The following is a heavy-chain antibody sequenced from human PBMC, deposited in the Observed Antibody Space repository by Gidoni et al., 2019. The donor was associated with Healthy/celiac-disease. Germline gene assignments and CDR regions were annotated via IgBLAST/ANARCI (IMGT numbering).Heavy chain of an antibody. CDR1: GFTFSRYG. Sequence: QVQLVESGGGVVQPGRSLRLSCAASGFTFSRYGMHWVRQAPGQGLECGAVISYEGSNKYYADSVKGRFTISRDNSKNPLYLQMNSLRAEDTAVYYCAKGLVHDYTIDYWGQGTLVTVSS. CDR3: AKGLVHDYTIDY. J-gene: IGHJ4*02. D-gene: IGHD4-4*01. CDR2: ISYEGSNK. V-gene: IGHV3-30*18.